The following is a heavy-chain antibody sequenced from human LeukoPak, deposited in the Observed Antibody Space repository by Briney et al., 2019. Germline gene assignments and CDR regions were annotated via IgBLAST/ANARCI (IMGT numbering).Heavy chain of an antibody. V-gene: IGHV3-21*01. CDR1: GFTFSSYS. CDR2: ISSSSSSYI. D-gene: IGHD3-9*01. Sequence: PGGSLRLSCAASGFTFSSYSMNWVRQAPGKGLEWVSSISSSSSSYIYYADSVKGRFTISRDNTKNSLYLQMNSLRAEDTAVYYCARSPPLRRYFDCWGQGTLVTVSS. J-gene: IGHJ4*02. CDR3: ARSPPLRRYFDC.